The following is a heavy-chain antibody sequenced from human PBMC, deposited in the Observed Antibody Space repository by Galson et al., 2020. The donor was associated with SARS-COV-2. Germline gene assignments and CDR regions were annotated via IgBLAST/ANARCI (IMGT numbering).Heavy chain of an antibody. CDR2: INHSGST. CDR1: SGSFSGYY. D-gene: IGHD5-12*01. J-gene: IGHJ4*02. Sequence: SETLSLICAVYSGSFSGYYWTWIRQPPGKGLEWIGEINHSGSTNYNPSLKSRATISVDTSKNQFSLKLNSVTAADTAVYYCTRVGDGYNSGFDYWGQGILVTVSS. V-gene: IGHV4-34*01. CDR3: TRVGDGYNSGFDY.